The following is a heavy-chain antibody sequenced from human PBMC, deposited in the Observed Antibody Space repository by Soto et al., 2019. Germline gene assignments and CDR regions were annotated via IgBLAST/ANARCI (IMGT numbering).Heavy chain of an antibody. V-gene: IGHV4-30-4*01. Sequence: SETLSLTCTVSGGSISSGDYYWSWIRQPPGKGLEWIGYIYYSGSTYYNPSLKSRVTISVDTSKNQFSLKLSSVTAAATAVYYCAREDCSGGSCSPFKDYYFDYWGQGTLVTVSS. D-gene: IGHD2-15*01. J-gene: IGHJ4*02. CDR3: AREDCSGGSCSPFKDYYFDY. CDR2: IYYSGST. CDR1: GGSISSGDYY.